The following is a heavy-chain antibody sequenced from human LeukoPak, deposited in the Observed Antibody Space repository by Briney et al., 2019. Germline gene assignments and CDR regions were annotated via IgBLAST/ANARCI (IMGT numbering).Heavy chain of an antibody. CDR3: ARDEARTGYIHY. D-gene: IGHD3-9*01. V-gene: IGHV4-4*07. CDR1: GGSISSYY. CDR2: IYISGTT. Sequence: SETLSLTCTVSGGSISSYYWSWVRQTAGKGLEWIGRIYISGTTNYNPSLKSRVTMSLDTSKNQLSLRLTSVTAADTAAYYCARDEARTGYIHYWGQGTLITVSS. J-gene: IGHJ4*02.